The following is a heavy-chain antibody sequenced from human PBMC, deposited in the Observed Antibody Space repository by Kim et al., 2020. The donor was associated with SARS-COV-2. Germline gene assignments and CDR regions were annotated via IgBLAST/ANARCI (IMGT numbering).Heavy chain of an antibody. CDR3: ARLPGFWMRCSGGSCYDY. J-gene: IGHJ4*02. V-gene: IGHV4-39*01. Sequence: SETLSLTCTVSGGSISSSSYYWGWIRQPPGKGLEWIGSIYYSGSTYYNPSLKSRVTISVDTSKNQFSLKLSSVTAADTAVYYCARLPGFWMRCSGGSCYDYWGQGTLVTVSS. D-gene: IGHD2-15*01. CDR1: GGSISSSSYY. CDR2: IYYSGST.